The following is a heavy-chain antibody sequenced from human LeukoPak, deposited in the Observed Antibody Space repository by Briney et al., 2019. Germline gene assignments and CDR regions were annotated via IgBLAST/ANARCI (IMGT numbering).Heavy chain of an antibody. V-gene: IGHV3-23*01. CDR2: TNFGVTST. CDR1: GFSFSDFS. Sequence: GGSLRLSCATPGFSFSDFSMSWVPEAPGKGLEWISTTNFGVTSTYYAESVKGRLTISRDNSKNILYRQMSSLRVEDTAVYYCAKQSYARSLGEGGPGTLVSVSS. CDR3: AKQSYARSLGE. D-gene: IGHD2-8*01. J-gene: IGHJ4*02.